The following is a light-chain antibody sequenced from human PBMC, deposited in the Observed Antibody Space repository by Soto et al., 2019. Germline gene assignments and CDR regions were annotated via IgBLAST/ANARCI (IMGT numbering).Light chain of an antibody. J-gene: IGKJ1*01. Sequence: EIVFTHAPGTQSLSPGERATLSCRSSKSGSNNYLACYQQQRGQAPRLLICGASNRATGIPDRFSGSGSTTDFTPTISRLEHEDLAVYYCQQYGSSGTFGQGTKVDIK. CDR2: GAS. CDR1: KSGSNNY. V-gene: IGKV3-20*01. CDR3: QQYGSSGT.